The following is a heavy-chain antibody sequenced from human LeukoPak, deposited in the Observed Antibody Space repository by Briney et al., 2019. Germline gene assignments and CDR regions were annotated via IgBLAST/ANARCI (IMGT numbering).Heavy chain of an antibody. J-gene: IGHJ5*02. CDR3: ANSVLVSRWEQKPNWFDP. CDR1: GLSFSSYA. D-gene: IGHD1/OR15-1a*01. Sequence: GGSLRLSCAASGLSFSSYAVSWVRHAPGKGLEWVSATLGSVGSTYYAHSVKGRFTISRDTSKSTMYLQMNSLRAEDTAVYYCANSVLVSRWEQKPNWFDPWGQGTLVTVSS. V-gene: IGHV3-23*01. CDR2: TLGSVGST.